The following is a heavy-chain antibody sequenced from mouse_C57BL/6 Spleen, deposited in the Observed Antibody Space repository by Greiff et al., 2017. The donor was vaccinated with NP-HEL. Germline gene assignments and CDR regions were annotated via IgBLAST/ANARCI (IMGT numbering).Heavy chain of an antibody. CDR3: ARPLYYGSSYGYFDY. CDR2: IDPSYSYT. Sequence: QVQLQQPGAELVRPFPSVNLSCNSSVYTFTSYWMHWVKQRPGQGLEWIGVIDPSYSYTNYNQKFKGKATLTVDTSSSTAYMQLSSLTSEDSAVYYCARPLYYGSSYGYFDYWGQGTTLTVSS. D-gene: IGHD1-1*01. J-gene: IGHJ2*01. CDR1: VYTFTSYW. V-gene: IGHV1-59*01.